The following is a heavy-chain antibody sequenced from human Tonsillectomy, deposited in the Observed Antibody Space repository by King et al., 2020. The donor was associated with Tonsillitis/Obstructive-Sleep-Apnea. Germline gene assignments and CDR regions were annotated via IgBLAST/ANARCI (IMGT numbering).Heavy chain of an antibody. CDR1: GASIDSYY. CDR2: IYYIWST. D-gene: IGHD3-22*01. J-gene: IGHJ4*02. Sequence: QLQESGPGLVKPSETLSLTCSVSGASIDSYYWSWIRQPPGKGLEWIGYIYYIWSTDYNPSLKSRVTISVDTSKTQLSLRLTSVTAADTAVYYCASALSSGYYPTPFDYWGQGTLVTVSS. CDR3: ASALSSGYYPTPFDY. V-gene: IGHV4-59*08.